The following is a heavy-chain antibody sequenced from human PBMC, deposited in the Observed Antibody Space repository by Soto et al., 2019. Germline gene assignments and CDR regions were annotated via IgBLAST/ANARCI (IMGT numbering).Heavy chain of an antibody. J-gene: IGHJ5*02. CDR1: GDSVSSNSAA. D-gene: IGHD2-2*01. V-gene: IGHV6-1*01. CDR3: AREEQVPAAPSNWFDP. Sequence: SQTLSLTCAISGDSVSSNSAAWNWIRQSPSRGLEWLGRTYYRSKWYNDYAVSVKSRITINPDTSKNQFSLQLNSATPEDTAVYYCAREEQVPAAPSNWFDPWGQGTLVTVSS. CDR2: TYYRSKWYN.